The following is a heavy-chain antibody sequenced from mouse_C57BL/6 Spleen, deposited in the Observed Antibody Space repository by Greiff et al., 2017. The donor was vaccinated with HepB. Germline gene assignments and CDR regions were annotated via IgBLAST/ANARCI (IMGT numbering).Heavy chain of an antibody. Sequence: QVQLKESGAELARPGASVKLSCKASGYTFTSYGISWVKQRTGQGLEWIGEIYPRSGNTYYNEKFKGKATLTADKSSRTAYMELRSLTSEDSAVYFCASYGYDYFDYWGQGTTLTVSS. CDR2: IYPRSGNT. CDR3: ASYGYDYFDY. D-gene: IGHD2-2*01. J-gene: IGHJ2*01. V-gene: IGHV1-81*01. CDR1: GYTFTSYG.